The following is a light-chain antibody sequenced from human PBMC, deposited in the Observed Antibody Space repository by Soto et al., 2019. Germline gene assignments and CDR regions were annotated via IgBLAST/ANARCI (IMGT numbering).Light chain of an antibody. CDR2: DAS. CDR3: QQRSNWPPRT. J-gene: IGKJ1*01. Sequence: EVVLTQSPATLSLSPGERAALSCRASQSVSYYLAWYQQKPGQAPRLLIYDASNRATGIPARFSGTGSGTDFTLTISSLEPEDFAVYYCQQRSNWPPRTFGQGTKVEIK. V-gene: IGKV3-11*01. CDR1: QSVSYY.